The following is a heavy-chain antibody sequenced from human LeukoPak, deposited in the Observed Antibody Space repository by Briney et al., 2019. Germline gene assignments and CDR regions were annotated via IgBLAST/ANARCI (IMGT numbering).Heavy chain of an antibody. J-gene: IGHJ4*02. Sequence: SETLSLTCTVYGGSFSGYYWSWIRQPPGKGLEWIGEINHSGSTNYNPSLKSRVTISIDTSKNQFSLKLSSVTAADTAVYYCARGMAFVDWGQGTLVTVSS. CDR1: GGSFSGYY. CDR2: INHSGST. CDR3: ARGMAFVD. D-gene: IGHD2-21*01. V-gene: IGHV4-34*01.